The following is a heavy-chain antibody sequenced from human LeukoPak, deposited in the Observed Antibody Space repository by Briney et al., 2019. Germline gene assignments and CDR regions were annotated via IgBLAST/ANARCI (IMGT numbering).Heavy chain of an antibody. V-gene: IGHV3-48*01. CDR2: ISSSSSTI. CDR3: ARGPTYYDFWSGYYYDYYYGMDV. D-gene: IGHD3-3*01. Sequence: GGSLRLSCAASGFTFSSYSMNWVRQAPGKGLEWVSYISSSSSTIYYADSVKGRFTISRDNAKNSLYLQMNSLRAEDTAAYYCARGPTYYDFWSGYYYDYYYGMDVWGQGTTVTVSS. J-gene: IGHJ6*02. CDR1: GFTFSSYS.